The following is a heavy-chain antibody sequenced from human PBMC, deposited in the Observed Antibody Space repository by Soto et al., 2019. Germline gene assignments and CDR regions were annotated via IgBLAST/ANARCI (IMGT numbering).Heavy chain of an antibody. Sequence: PGESLKISCKGSGYSFTSYWIGWVRQMPGKGLEWMGIIYPGDSDTRYSPSFQGQVTISADKSISTAYLQWSSLKASDTAMYYCARLAEQWLVSSNIDYWGQGTLVTVSS. J-gene: IGHJ4*02. CDR3: ARLAEQWLVSSNIDY. CDR1: GYSFTSYW. CDR2: IYPGDSDT. V-gene: IGHV5-51*01. D-gene: IGHD6-19*01.